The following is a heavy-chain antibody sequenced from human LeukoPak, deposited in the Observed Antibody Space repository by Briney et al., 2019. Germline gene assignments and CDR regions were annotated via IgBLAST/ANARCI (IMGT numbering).Heavy chain of an antibody. V-gene: IGHV3-53*01. Sequence: GGSLRLSCAASGFTISSNHMTWVRQAPGRGLQWVSVIYSDGSTFYADSVKGRFTISRDSSKNTLYLQMNSLRAEDTAVYYCARDHRIGGSWGQGTLVTVSS. D-gene: IGHD3-16*01. CDR1: GFTISSNH. CDR3: ARDHRIGGS. CDR2: IYSDGST. J-gene: IGHJ4*02.